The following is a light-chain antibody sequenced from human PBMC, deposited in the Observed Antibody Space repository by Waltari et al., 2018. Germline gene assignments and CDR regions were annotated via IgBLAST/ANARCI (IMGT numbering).Light chain of an antibody. V-gene: IGLV1-40*01. Sequence: QSVLTQTPSVSGAPGQRVIISCPGSSSHIRPGYDLPWYQQLPGTAPKLLISGNNNRPSGVPDRFFGSKSGTSASLAITGLQAEDEADYYCQSYDSSLSHWVFGGGTKLTVL. CDR3: QSYDSSLSHWV. J-gene: IGLJ3*02. CDR1: SSHIRPGYD. CDR2: GNN.